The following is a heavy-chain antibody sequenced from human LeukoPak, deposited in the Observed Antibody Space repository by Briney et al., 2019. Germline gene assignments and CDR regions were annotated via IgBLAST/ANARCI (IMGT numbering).Heavy chain of an antibody. Sequence: GSLRLSCAASGFTFSSYSMNWVRQAPGKGLEWVSSISSSSSYIYYADSVKGRFTISRDNAKNSLYLQMNSLRAEDTAVYYCTKDESWSDPFDYWGQGTLVTVSS. CDR3: TKDESWSDPFDY. J-gene: IGHJ4*02. CDR2: ISSSSSYI. V-gene: IGHV3-21*04. D-gene: IGHD2-8*02. CDR1: GFTFSSYS.